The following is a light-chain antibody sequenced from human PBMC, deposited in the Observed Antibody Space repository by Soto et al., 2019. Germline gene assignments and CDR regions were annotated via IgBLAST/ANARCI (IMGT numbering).Light chain of an antibody. CDR1: SSDVGVYNY. V-gene: IGLV2-14*01. Sequence: QSALTQPASVSGSPGQSITFSCTGTSSDVGVYNYVSWYQQHPGKAPKLMIYEVSHRPSGVSNRFSGSKSGNTASLTISGLQAEDEADYYCSSYTSSNTWGFGGGTKLTVL. CDR3: SSYTSSNTWG. J-gene: IGLJ3*02. CDR2: EVS.